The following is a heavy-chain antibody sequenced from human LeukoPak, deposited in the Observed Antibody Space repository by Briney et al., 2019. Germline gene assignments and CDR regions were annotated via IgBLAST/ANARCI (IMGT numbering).Heavy chain of an antibody. J-gene: IGHJ5*02. D-gene: IGHD6-13*01. Sequence: GESLKISCKGSGYSFTSYWIGWVRQMPGKGLEWMGIIYPGDSDTRYSPSFQGQVTISADKSISTAYLQWSSLKASDTAMYYCARLQGAIAARGWFDPWGQGTLVTVSS. CDR2: IYPGDSDT. CDR1: GYSFTSYW. CDR3: ARLQGAIAARGWFDP. V-gene: IGHV5-51*01.